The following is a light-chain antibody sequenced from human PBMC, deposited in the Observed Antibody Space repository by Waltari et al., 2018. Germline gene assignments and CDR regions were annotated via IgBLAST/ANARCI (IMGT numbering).Light chain of an antibody. CDR3: QTGGHGTWV. Sequence: QLVLTQSPSASASLGASVKLTCTLSSGHSSNVIAWLQQQPEKGPRYLMRVNSDGSHSRGDWIPDRFSGSSSGAGRYLTISSLQSEDEADYYCQTGGHGTWVFGGGTKLTVL. CDR2: VNSDGSH. CDR1: SGHSSNV. J-gene: IGLJ3*02. V-gene: IGLV4-69*01.